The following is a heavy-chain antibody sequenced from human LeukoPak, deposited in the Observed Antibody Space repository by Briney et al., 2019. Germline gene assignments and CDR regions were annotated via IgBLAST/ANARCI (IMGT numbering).Heavy chain of an antibody. CDR3: ARGAATGADY. V-gene: IGHV4-4*02. Sequence: SGTLSLTCAVSGGSISSGNWWSWVRQPPGKGLEWIGEIYRGGFTTYSATLKSRVAMSVDTSKNQFSLKLTSVSAADTAVYYCARGAATGADYWGQGTLVTVSS. CDR2: IYRGGFT. D-gene: IGHD1-26*01. J-gene: IGHJ4*02. CDR1: GGSISSGNW.